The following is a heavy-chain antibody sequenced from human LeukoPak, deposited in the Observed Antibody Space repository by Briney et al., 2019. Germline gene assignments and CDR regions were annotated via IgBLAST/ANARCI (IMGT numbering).Heavy chain of an antibody. CDR3: AKDWALRAAGSFDY. J-gene: IGHJ4*02. CDR2: ISYSGGST. D-gene: IGHD6-13*01. Sequence: GGSLRLSCAASEFTFSSYAMTWVHQAPGKGLEWVSTISYSGGSTYYADSVKGRFTISRDNSKNTLYLQMNNLRAEDTAVYYCAKDWALRAAGSFDYWGQGTLVTVSS. V-gene: IGHV3-23*01. CDR1: EFTFSSYA.